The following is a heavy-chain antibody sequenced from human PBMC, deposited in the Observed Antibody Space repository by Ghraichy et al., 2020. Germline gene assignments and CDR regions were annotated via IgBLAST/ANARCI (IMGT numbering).Heavy chain of an antibody. D-gene: IGHD3-16*01. CDR2: INHSGST. J-gene: IGHJ4*02. CDR1: GGSFSGYY. CDR3: ASTMTTMFLGGLGRGPRDY. V-gene: IGHV4-34*01. Sequence: ETLSLTCAVYGGSFSGYYWSWIRQPPGKGLEWIGEINHSGSTNYNPSLKSRVTISVDTSKNQFSLKLSSVTAADTAVYYCASTMTTMFLGGLGRGPRDYWGQGTLVTVSS.